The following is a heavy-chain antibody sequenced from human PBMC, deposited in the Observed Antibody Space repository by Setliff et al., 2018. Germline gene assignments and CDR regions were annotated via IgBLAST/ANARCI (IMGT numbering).Heavy chain of an antibody. J-gene: IGHJ6*02. CDR3: ARLSGNGLRYFGLDV. CDR2: LHTSGSI. Sequence: SETLSLTCTVSGGSISSGTYYWSWIRQPAGKGLEWIGRLHTSGSIDYNPSLKSRVTISVDTSKNQVSLRLRSVTAADTAVYFCARLSGNGLRYFGLDVWGQGTTVTVSS. CDR1: GGSISSGTYY. D-gene: IGHD1-26*01. V-gene: IGHV4-61*02.